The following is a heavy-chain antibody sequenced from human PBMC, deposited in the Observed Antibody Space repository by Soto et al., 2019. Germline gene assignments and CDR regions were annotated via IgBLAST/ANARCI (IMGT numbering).Heavy chain of an antibody. J-gene: IGHJ4*02. CDR1: GFSFSSSW. D-gene: IGHD2-15*01. Sequence: PGGSLRLSCVVSGFSFSSSWMHWVRQAPGKGLVWVSRINSDGSSTNYADSVKGRFTTSRDNAKNMLYLQMNSLRVEDTALHYCVTGWSGYWGQGTLVTVSS. CDR3: VTGWSGY. CDR2: INSDGSST. V-gene: IGHV3-74*01.